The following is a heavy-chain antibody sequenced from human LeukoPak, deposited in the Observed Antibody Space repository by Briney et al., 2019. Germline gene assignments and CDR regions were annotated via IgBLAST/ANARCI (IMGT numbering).Heavy chain of an antibody. D-gene: IGHD2-15*01. CDR1: GFTFSSYA. CDR3: ASGSVVVVAAFPLDY. J-gene: IGHJ4*02. CDR2: ISYDGSNK. V-gene: IGHV3-30*04. Sequence: PGGSLRLSCAASGFTFSSYAMHWVRQAPGKGLEWVAVISYDGSNKFYADSVKGRFTISRDNSKNTLYLQMNSLRAEDTAVYYCASGSVVVVAAFPLDYWGQGTLVTVSS.